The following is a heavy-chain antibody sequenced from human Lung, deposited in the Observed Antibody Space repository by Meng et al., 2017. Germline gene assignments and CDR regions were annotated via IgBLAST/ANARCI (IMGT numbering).Heavy chain of an antibody. CDR2: IDPKSGDT. J-gene: IGHJ4*02. CDR3: ARDEDISAAGKLFGDY. V-gene: IGHV1-2*06. Sequence: GRRVQCGAEVKKPGASVTVSCKPSGYNFPDYYIHWVRLAPGQGLEWMGHIDPKSGDTRYAQKFQGRVTMTGDTSIGTAYMELTGLRSDDTALYYCARDEDISAAGKLFGDYWGQGTLVTVSS. CDR1: GYNFPDYY. D-gene: IGHD6-13*01.